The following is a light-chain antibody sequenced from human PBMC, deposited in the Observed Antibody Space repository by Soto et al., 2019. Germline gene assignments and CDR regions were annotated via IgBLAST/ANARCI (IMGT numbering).Light chain of an antibody. CDR1: QSVRSN. CDR3: QQYGRSPPVK. V-gene: IGKV3-20*01. J-gene: IGKJ1*01. CDR2: GAS. Sequence: EIVMTQSPATMSVSPGERATLSCRASQSVRSNLAWYQQKPGQAPRLLIYGASTRAAGIPDRFSGSGSGTDFTLTISRLEPEDFAVYYCQQYGRSPPVKFGQGTKVDTK.